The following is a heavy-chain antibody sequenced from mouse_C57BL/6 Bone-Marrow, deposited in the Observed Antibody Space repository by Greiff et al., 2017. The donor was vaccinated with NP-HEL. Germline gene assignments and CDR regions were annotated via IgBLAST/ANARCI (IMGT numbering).Heavy chain of an antibody. CDR2: IDPENGDT. CDR3: TKGDYVLFDY. D-gene: IGHD2-4*01. J-gene: IGHJ2*01. CDR1: GFNIKDDY. Sequence: VHVKQSGAELVRPGASVKLSCTASGFNIKDDYMHWVKQRPEQGLEWIGWIDPENGDTAYASKFQGKATITADTSSNTAYLQLSSLTSEDTAVYYCTKGDYVLFDYWGQGTTLTVSS. V-gene: IGHV14-4*01.